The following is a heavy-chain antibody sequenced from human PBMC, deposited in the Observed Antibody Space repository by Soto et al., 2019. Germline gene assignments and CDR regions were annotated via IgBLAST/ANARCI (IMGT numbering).Heavy chain of an antibody. CDR1: GFSFSTYN. CDR3: ARDQLVDY. V-gene: IGHV3-21*06. J-gene: IGHJ4*02. D-gene: IGHD6-13*01. Sequence: EVQLVQSGGGLVKPGESLRLSCATSGFSFSTYNMNWVRQAPGKGLEWVASISSSSNYIYYADALKGRFTVSRDNAKNSLYLQMNSRRAEDTAVYYCARDQLVDYLGQGTLVTVSS. CDR2: ISSSSNYI.